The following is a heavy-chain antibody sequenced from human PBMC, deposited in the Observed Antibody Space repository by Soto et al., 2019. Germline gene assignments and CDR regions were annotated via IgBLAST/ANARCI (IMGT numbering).Heavy chain of an antibody. CDR2: PYPGGTT. Sequence: EVQLVESGGGLVQPGGSLRLSCAASGFTVSSNYMSWVRQAPGRGLEWVSVPYPGGTTHYADSVKGRFTISRDNSKNTMDLQMNSLRADDTAMYYCTREFRTSGSRDAVDIWGQGTVVTVSS. V-gene: IGHV3-66*01. CDR1: GFTVSSNY. CDR3: TREFRTSGSRDAVDI. D-gene: IGHD1-26*01. J-gene: IGHJ3*02.